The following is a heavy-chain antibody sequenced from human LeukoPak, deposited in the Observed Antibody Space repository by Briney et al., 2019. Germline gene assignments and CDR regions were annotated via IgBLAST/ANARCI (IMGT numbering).Heavy chain of an antibody. D-gene: IGHD3-10*01. V-gene: IGHV4-34*01. Sequence: PSETLSLTCAVYGGSFSGYYWSWIRQPPGKGLEGIGEINHSGSTNYNPSLTSRVTISVDTSKNQFSLKLSSVTAADTAVYYCARQGGKVRGVTYYYYYYYMDVWGKGTTVTVSS. CDR2: INHSGST. CDR1: GGSFSGYY. CDR3: ARQGGKVRGVTYYYYYYYMDV. J-gene: IGHJ6*03.